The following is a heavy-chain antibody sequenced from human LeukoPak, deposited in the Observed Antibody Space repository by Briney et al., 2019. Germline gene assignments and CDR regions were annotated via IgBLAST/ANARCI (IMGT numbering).Heavy chain of an antibody. CDR1: GFTFSSYG. J-gene: IGHJ5*02. CDR2: IWYDGSNK. D-gene: IGHD6-19*01. V-gene: IGHV3-33*01. Sequence: PGGSLRLSCAASGFTFSSYGMHWVRQAPGKGLEWVAVIWYDGSNKYYADSVKGRFTISRDNSKNTLYLQMNSLRAEDTAVYYCARESGWYFPRNRFDPWGQGTLVTVSS. CDR3: ARESGWYFPRNRFDP.